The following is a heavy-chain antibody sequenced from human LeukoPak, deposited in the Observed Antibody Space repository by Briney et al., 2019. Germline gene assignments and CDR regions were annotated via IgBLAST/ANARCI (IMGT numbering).Heavy chain of an antibody. CDR2: IIPIFGTA. D-gene: IGHD1-14*01. V-gene: IGHV1-69*05. J-gene: IGHJ3*02. CDR3: ARSKNPGNPGGAFDI. Sequence: SVKVSCKASGGTFSSYAISWVRQAPRQGLEWMGGIIPIFGTANYAQKFQGRVTITTDESTSTAYMELSSLRSEDTAVYYCARSKNPGNPGGAFDIWGQGTMVTVSS. CDR1: GGTFSSYA.